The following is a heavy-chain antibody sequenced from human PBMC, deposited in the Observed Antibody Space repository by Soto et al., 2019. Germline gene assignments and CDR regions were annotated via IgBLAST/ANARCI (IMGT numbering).Heavy chain of an antibody. J-gene: IGHJ4*02. CDR3: AKDPEMATSYFDY. D-gene: IGHD5-12*01. Sequence: GGSLRLSCAASGFTFSSYGMHWVRQAPGKGLEWVAVISYDGSNKYYADSVKGRFTISRDNSKNTLYLQMNSLRAEDTAVYYCAKDPEMATSYFDYWGQGTLVTVS. V-gene: IGHV3-30*18. CDR1: GFTFSSYG. CDR2: ISYDGSNK.